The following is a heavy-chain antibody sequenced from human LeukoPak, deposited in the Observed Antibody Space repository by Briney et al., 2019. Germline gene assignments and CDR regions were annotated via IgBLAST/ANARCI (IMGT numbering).Heavy chain of an antibody. D-gene: IGHD6-13*01. J-gene: IGHJ4*02. CDR1: GFTFSSYM. V-gene: IGHV3-7*01. Sequence: GESLRLSCAASGFTFSSYMMTWVRQAPGKGLEWVANIKPDGGEKFYVDSVRGRFTISRDNAKNSLYLQMNSLRAEDTAVYYCARDSSSWSLTFDHWGQGTLVTVSS. CDR2: IKPDGGEK. CDR3: ARDSSSWSLTFDH.